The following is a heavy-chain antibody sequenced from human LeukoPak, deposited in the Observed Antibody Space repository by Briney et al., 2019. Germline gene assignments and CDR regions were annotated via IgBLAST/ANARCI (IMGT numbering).Heavy chain of an antibody. CDR2: ISSSGST. V-gene: IGHV4-4*07. CDR3: ARGPYSYDSSGAFDI. D-gene: IGHD3-22*01. Sequence: PSETLSLTCTVSGGSISSYYWSWIRQPAGKGLEWIGRISSSGSTNYNPSLKSRVTISVDTSKNQFSLKLSSVTAADTAVYFCARGPYSYDSSGAFDIWGQGAMVTVSS. CDR1: GGSISSYY. J-gene: IGHJ3*02.